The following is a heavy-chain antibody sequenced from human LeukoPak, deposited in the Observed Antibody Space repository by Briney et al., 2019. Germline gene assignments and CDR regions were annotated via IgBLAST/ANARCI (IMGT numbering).Heavy chain of an antibody. Sequence: GGSLRLSCAASGFTVSSNYMSWVRQAPGKGLEWVSVIYSGGSTYYADSVKGRFTISRDNSKNTLYLQMNSLRAEDTAVYYCARDRVLRYFAGPPYYWGQGTLVTVSS. CDR3: ARDRVLRYFAGPPYY. J-gene: IGHJ4*02. CDR2: IYSGGST. CDR1: GFTVSSNY. D-gene: IGHD3-9*01. V-gene: IGHV3-66*01.